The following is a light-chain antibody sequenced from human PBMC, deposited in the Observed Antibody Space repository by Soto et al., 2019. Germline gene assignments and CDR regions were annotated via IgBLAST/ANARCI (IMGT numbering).Light chain of an antibody. J-gene: IGKJ2*01. CDR2: DAS. Sequence: RITQAPSPPAGSVGDRVTLTCRVSQSISRWLAWYQQKPGKAPKVLIYDASTLAGGVPSRFSGSGSGTEFTLTINSLQPDDFAIYYCQQYNSFEVHTFGQGTKVDIK. V-gene: IGKV1-5*01. CDR3: QQYNSFEVHT. CDR1: QSISRW.